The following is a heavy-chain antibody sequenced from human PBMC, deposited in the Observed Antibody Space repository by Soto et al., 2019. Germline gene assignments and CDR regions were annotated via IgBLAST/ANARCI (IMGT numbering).Heavy chain of an antibody. D-gene: IGHD3-10*01. CDR2: ISSSSSYT. V-gene: IGHV3-11*05. CDR1: GLTFSDYY. Sequence: GGSLRLSCAASGLTFSDYYMSWIRQAPGKGLEWVSYISSSSSYTNYADSVKGRFTISRDNAKNSLYLQMNSLRAEDTAVYYCARVLGGSAHGPWFGELFNYYYYGMDVWGQGTTVTVSS. CDR3: ARVLGGSAHGPWFGELFNYYYYGMDV. J-gene: IGHJ6*02.